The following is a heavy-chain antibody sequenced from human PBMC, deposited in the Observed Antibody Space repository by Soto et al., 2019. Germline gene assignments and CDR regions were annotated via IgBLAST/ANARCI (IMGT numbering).Heavy chain of an antibody. CDR3: AKDLSSSPGLYGMDV. V-gene: IGHV3-23*01. CDR1: GFTFSTYA. Sequence: GGSLRLSCAASGFTFSTYALTWVRQAAGKGLEWVSVINSGGSTNFADSVKGRFTVSRDNSKNTLYLQMNSLRAEDTAIYYCAKDLSSSPGLYGMDVWGQGTTVTVSS. CDR2: INSGGST. D-gene: IGHD6-6*01. J-gene: IGHJ6*02.